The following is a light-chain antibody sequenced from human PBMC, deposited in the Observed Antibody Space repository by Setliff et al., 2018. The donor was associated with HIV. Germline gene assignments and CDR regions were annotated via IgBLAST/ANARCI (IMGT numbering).Light chain of an antibody. CDR3: QSYDSRLSGYV. V-gene: IGLV1-40*01. CDR1: SSNIGAAYD. J-gene: IGLJ1*01. CDR2: GSS. Sequence: SVLTQPPSVSGAPGQRVTISCTGSSSNIGAAYDVNWYQQLPGTAPKLLIYGSSDRPSGVPDRFSGSKSGTSASLAITGLHAEDEADYYCQSYDSRLSGYVFGTGTKVTVL.